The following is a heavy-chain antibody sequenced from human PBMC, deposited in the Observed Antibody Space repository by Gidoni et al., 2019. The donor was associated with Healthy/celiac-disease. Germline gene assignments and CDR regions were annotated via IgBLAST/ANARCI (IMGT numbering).Heavy chain of an antibody. D-gene: IGHD6-13*01. Sequence: QVQLQESGPGLVKPSQTLSLTCTVSGGSISSGSYYWSWIRQPAGKGLEWIGRIYTSWSTNYNPSLKSRVTISVDTSKNQFSLKLSSVTAADTAVYYCARVSSSLGWFDPWGQGTLVTVSS. CDR3: ARVSSSLGWFDP. CDR2: IYTSWST. CDR1: GGSISSGSYY. V-gene: IGHV4-61*02. J-gene: IGHJ5*02.